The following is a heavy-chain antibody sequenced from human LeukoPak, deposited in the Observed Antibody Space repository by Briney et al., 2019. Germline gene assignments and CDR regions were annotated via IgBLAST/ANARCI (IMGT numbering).Heavy chain of an antibody. CDR1: GFTFSSYW. Sequence: GGPLRLSCAASGFTFSSYWMHWVRQAPGKGLVWVSRINTDGSSTSYADSVKGRFTISRDNAKNTLYLQMNSLRAEDTAVYYCARTVPGYLFGYWGQGTLVTVSS. CDR3: ARTVPGYLFGY. CDR2: INTDGSST. D-gene: IGHD3-10*01. J-gene: IGHJ4*02. V-gene: IGHV3-74*01.